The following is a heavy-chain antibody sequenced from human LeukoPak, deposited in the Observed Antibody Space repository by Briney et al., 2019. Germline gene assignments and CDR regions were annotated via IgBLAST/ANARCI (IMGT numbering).Heavy chain of an antibody. Sequence: GGSLRLSCAASGITFNSYGMHWVRQASDKGLEWVAFIRYDGSNEYYADSVKGRFTISRDNSKNTLYLQMNSLRAEDTAVYYCARRPNYYYYMDVWGKGTTVTVSS. CDR1: GITFNSYG. CDR2: IRYDGSNE. CDR3: ARRPNYYYYMDV. V-gene: IGHV3-30*02. J-gene: IGHJ6*03.